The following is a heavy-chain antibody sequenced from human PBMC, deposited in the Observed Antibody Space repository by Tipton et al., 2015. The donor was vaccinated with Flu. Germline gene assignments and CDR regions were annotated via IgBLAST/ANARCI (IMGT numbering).Heavy chain of an antibody. V-gene: IGHV3-7*01. Sequence: SLRLSCVASGFTFTQYWMSWVRQAPGKGLEWVAKIRQDGNEKWYEDSVKGRFTISRDNAKNSLYLQINSLGDEDTAVYYCVRAIAAAGSRWGQGTLVTVSS. J-gene: IGHJ4*02. CDR3: VRAIAAAGSR. CDR1: GFTFTQYW. D-gene: IGHD6-13*01. CDR2: IRQDGNEK.